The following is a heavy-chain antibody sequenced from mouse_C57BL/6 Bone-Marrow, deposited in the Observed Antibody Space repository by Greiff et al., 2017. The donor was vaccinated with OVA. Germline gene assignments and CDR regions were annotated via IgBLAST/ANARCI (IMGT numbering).Heavy chain of an antibody. CDR3: ARHRPPTVVATDYAMDY. Sequence: QVQLKESGPGLVAPSQSLSITCTVSGFSLTSYGVHWVRQPPGKGLEWLVVIWSDGSTTYNSALKSRLSISKDNSKSQVFLKMNSLQTDDTAMYYCARHRPPTVVATDYAMDYWGQGTSVTVSS. V-gene: IGHV2-6-1*01. CDR2: IWSDGST. J-gene: IGHJ4*01. CDR1: GFSLTSYG. D-gene: IGHD1-1*01.